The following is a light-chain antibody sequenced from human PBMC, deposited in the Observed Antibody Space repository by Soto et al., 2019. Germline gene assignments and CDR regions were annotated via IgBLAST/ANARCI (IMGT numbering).Light chain of an antibody. CDR2: EVS. Sequence: QSVLTQPPSASGSPGQSVTISCTGTSSDVGGYNYVSWYQQHPGKAPKLMIYEVSKRPSGVPDRFSGSKSGNTASLTVSGLKDEDEADYYCSSYAGSNNWVFGGGTKVTVL. J-gene: IGLJ3*02. CDR1: SSDVGGYNY. V-gene: IGLV2-8*01. CDR3: SSYAGSNNWV.